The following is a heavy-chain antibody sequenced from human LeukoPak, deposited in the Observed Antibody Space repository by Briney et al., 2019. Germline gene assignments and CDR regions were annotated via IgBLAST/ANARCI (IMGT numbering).Heavy chain of an antibody. Sequence: ASVKVSCKTSGYNFIGYYMHWVRQAPGQGLEWMGWVDSNSGGTNYAQKFQGRVTMTRDTSITTVYMELSRLRPDDTAVYYCARDMGIAATDAFDIWGQGTMVSVSS. CDR1: GYNFIGYY. V-gene: IGHV1-2*02. CDR3: ARDMGIAATDAFDI. CDR2: VDSNSGGT. J-gene: IGHJ3*02. D-gene: IGHD7-27*01.